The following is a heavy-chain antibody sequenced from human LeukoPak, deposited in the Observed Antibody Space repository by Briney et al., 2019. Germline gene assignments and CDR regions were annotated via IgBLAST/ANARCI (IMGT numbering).Heavy chain of an antibody. CDR1: GGSISSSSYY. CDR2: IYYSGST. J-gene: IGHJ4*02. D-gene: IGHD5-18*01. V-gene: IGHV4-39*01. Sequence: SETLSLTCTVSGGSISSSSYYWGWIRQPPWKGLEWLGSIYYSGSTYYNPSLKSRVTISVDTSKNQFSLKLSSVTAADTAVYYCARHGTGYTRGFDYWGQGTLVTVSS. CDR3: ARHGTGYTRGFDY.